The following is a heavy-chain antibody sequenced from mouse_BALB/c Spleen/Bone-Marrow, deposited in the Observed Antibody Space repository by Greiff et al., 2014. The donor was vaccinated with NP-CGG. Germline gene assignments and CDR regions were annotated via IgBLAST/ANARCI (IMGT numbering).Heavy chain of an antibody. Sequence: VQLVESGPGLVKPSQSLSITCTVSGFSLTTYGLHWVRQSPGKGLERLGVIWSGGGTDYNAAFISRLIITKDNSKSQVFFKMNSLQTNDTAMYYCARKGYTGYFDVWGAGTTVTVSS. CDR2: IWSGGGT. CDR3: ARKGYTGYFDV. V-gene: IGHV2-2*02. D-gene: IGHD2-2*01. CDR1: GFSLTTYG. J-gene: IGHJ1*01.